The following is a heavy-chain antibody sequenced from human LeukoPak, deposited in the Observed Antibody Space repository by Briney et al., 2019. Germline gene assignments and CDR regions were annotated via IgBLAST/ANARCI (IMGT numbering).Heavy chain of an antibody. CDR2: ISSSSDTI. D-gene: IGHD6-13*01. CDR1: GFTFTKYS. CDR3: ARGGLAAAVEDFDY. V-gene: IGHV3-48*01. J-gene: IGHJ4*02. Sequence: QPGGSLRLSCAASGFTFTKYSMNWVRQAPGKGLEWVSYISSSSDTIYYADSVKGRFTISRDNAKNSLYLQMNSLRAEDTAVYYCARGGLAAAVEDFDYWGQGTLVTVSS.